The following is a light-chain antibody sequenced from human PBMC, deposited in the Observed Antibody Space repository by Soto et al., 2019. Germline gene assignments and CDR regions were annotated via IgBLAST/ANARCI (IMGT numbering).Light chain of an antibody. V-gene: IGLV2-14*01. J-gene: IGLJ1*01. CDR2: DVS. CDR3: CSYTSSSTPNYV. CDR1: SSDVGGYNY. Sequence: QSVLTQPASVSGSPGQSITISCTGTSSDVGGYNYVSWYQQHPGKAPKLMIYDVSDRPSGASNRFSGSKSGNTASLTISGLQAEDEADYYCCSYTSSSTPNYVFGIGTKVTVL.